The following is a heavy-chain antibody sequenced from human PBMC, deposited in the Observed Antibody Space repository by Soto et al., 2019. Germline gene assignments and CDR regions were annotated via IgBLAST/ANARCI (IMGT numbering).Heavy chain of an antibody. D-gene: IGHD1-7*01. CDR2: ISSSGSTI. V-gene: IGHV3-11*01. CDR3: ARGLELPPRYYYYGMDV. Sequence: PGGSLRLSCAASGFTFSDYYMSWIRQAPGKGLEWVSYISSSGSTIYYADPVKGRFTISRDNAKNSLYLQMNSLRAEDTAVYYCARGLELPPRYYYYGMDVWGQGTTVTV. CDR1: GFTFSDYY. J-gene: IGHJ6*02.